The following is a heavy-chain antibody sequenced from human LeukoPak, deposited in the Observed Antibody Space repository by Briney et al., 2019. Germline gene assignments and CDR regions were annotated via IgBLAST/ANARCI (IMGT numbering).Heavy chain of an antibody. J-gene: IGHJ3*02. CDR3: ARGGSSGYYLPSI. V-gene: IGHV4-61*01. D-gene: IGHD3-22*01. CDR1: GGSVSSGSYY. CDR2: IYYSGST. Sequence: SETLSLTCTVSGGSVSSGSYYWSWIRQPPGKGLEWIGYIYYSGSTNYNSSLKSRVTISVDTSKNQFSLKLSSVTAADTAVYYCARGGSSGYYLPSIWGQGTMVTVSS.